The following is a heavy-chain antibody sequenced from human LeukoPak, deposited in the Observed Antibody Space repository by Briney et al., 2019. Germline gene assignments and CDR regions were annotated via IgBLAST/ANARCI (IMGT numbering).Heavy chain of an antibody. V-gene: IGHV1-18*01. Sequence: ASVKVCCKASGYTFTSYGISWVRQAPGQGLEWMGWISPYNGDTNYAQKFQGRVTMTKDTSTSTAYMELMSLRSDDTAVYYCAREPGTPTTGRDSGNFDYWGQGTLVTVSS. CDR1: GYTFTSYG. J-gene: IGHJ4*02. D-gene: IGHD5-24*01. CDR2: ISPYNGDT. CDR3: AREPGTPTTGRDSGNFDY.